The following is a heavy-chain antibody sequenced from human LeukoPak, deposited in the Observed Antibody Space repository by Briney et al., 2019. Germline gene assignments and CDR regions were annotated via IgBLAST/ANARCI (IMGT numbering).Heavy chain of an antibody. CDR2: INPNSGGT. V-gene: IGHV1-2*02. CDR1: GYTFTGYY. J-gene: IGHJ4*02. D-gene: IGHD3-22*01. CDR3: ARVGEYYDSSGYLDY. Sequence: ASVKVSCKASGYTFTGYYMHWVRQAPGQGLEWMGWINPNSGGTNYAQKFQGRVTMTRDTSISTAYMELSRLRSDDTAVYYCARVGEYYDSSGYLDYWGQGTLVTASS.